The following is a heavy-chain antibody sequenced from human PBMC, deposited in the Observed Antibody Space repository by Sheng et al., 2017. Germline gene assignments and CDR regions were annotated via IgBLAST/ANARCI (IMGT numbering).Heavy chain of an antibody. Sequence: QVQLVQSGAEVKKPGASVKVSCKASGYTFTSYDINWVRQATGQGLEWMGWMNPNSGNTGYAQKFQGRVTITRNTSISTAYMELSSLRSEDTAVYYCARGVKYYYDSSGYNWFDPWGRGNPWSPSPQ. V-gene: IGHV1-8*03. CDR1: GYTFTSYD. D-gene: IGHD3-22*01. CDR2: MNPNSGNT. CDR3: ARGVKYYYDSSGYNWFDP. J-gene: IGHJ5*02.